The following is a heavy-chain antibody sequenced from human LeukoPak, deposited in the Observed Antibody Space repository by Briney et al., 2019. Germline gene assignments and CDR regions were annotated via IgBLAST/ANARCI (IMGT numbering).Heavy chain of an antibody. CDR3: PKAGYGDYARFDY. Sequence: GGSLRLSCAASGFTFITYAMTWVRQAPGKGLEWVAVISHDGSDKSYADSVKGRFTISRDNSKNTLYLQMNSLRAEDTALYYCPKAGYGDYARFDYWGQGTLLTVSS. D-gene: IGHD4-17*01. CDR1: GFTFITYA. V-gene: IGHV3-30*18. J-gene: IGHJ4*02. CDR2: ISHDGSDK.